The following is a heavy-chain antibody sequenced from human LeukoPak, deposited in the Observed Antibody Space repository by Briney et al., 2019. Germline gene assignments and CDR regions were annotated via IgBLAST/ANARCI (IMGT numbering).Heavy chain of an antibody. CDR2: INPSGGST. CDR3: ARVGRYCGGDCYDAFDI. Sequence: ASVKVSCKASGYTFTSYYMHWVRQAPGQGLEWMGIINPSGGSTSYAQKFQGRVTMTTDTSTSTAYMELRSLRSDDTAVYYCARVGRYCGGDCYDAFDIWGQGTMVTVSS. CDR1: GYTFTSYY. J-gene: IGHJ3*02. V-gene: IGHV1-46*01. D-gene: IGHD2-21*01.